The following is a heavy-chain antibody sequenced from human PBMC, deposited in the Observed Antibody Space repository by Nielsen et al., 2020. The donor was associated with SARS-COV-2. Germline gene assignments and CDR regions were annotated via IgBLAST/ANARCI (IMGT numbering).Heavy chain of an antibody. D-gene: IGHD3-10*01. CDR2: VSYDGRNQ. V-gene: IGHV3-30*03. J-gene: IGHJ5*02. CDR3: ARETLDHTSSFVDH. CDR1: GFIFTSHA. Sequence: GESLKISCAASGFIFTSHAMHWVRQAPGKGLEWVAVVSYDGRNQYYADSVKGRFTVSRDNSKDTLHLQMNSLNPEDTAVYFCARETLDHTSSFVDHWGQGTLVTVAS.